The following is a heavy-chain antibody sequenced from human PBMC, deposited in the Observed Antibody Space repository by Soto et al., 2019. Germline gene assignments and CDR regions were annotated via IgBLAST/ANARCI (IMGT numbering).Heavy chain of an antibody. J-gene: IGHJ4*02. Sequence: PSETLSLTCTVSGGSISSGGYYWSWIRQHPGKGLEWIGYIYYSGSTYYNPSLKSRVTISVDTSKNQFPLKLSSVTAADTAVYYCASSTARKVDYWGQGTLVTVSS. CDR1: GGSISSGGYY. V-gene: IGHV4-31*03. CDR2: IYYSGST. D-gene: IGHD6-6*01. CDR3: ASSTARKVDY.